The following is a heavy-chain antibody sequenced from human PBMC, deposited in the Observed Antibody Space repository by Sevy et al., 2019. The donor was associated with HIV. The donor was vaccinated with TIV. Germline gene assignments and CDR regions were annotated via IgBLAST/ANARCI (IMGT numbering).Heavy chain of an antibody. Sequence: GGSLRLSCAASGFTFSKCSMNWVRQAPGKGLEWVSDISASGGGTNYADSVKGRFTISRDNSKNRLYLQMNSLRAEDTAVYYGAKGDSSGWHGDFDYWGQGTLVTVSS. V-gene: IGHV3-23*01. CDR2: ISASGGGT. J-gene: IGHJ4*02. CDR3: AKGDSSGWHGDFDY. CDR1: GFTFSKCS. D-gene: IGHD6-19*01.